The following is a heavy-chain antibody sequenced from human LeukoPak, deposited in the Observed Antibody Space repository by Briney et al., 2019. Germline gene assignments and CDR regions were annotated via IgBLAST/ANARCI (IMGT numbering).Heavy chain of an antibody. CDR1: GYTLTELS. D-gene: IGHD3-22*01. Sequence: ASVKVSCKVSGYTLTELSMHWVRQAPGKGLEWMGWINPNSGGTNYAQKFQGRGTMTRNTSISTAYMELNSLTSEDTAVYYCASDTSHTGGYYYREDAFDVWGQGTMVTVSS. CDR3: ASDTSHTGGYYYREDAFDV. J-gene: IGHJ3*01. CDR2: INPNSGGT. V-gene: IGHV1-2*02.